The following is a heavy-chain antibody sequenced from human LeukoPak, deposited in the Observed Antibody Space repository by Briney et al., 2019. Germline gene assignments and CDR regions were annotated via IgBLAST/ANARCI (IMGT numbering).Heavy chain of an antibody. D-gene: IGHD6-13*01. J-gene: IGHJ3*02. Sequence: SETLSLTCTVSGGSISSYYWSWIRQPPGKGLEWIGYIYYSGSTNYNPSLKSRVTISVDTSKNQFSLKLSSVTAADTAVYYCASSPYSSSWYYSSDAFDIWGQGTMVTVSS. CDR3: ASSPYSSSWYYSSDAFDI. CDR1: GGSISSYY. CDR2: IYYSGST. V-gene: IGHV4-59*01.